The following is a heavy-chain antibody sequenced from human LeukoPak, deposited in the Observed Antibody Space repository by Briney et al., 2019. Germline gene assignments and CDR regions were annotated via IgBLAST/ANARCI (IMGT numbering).Heavy chain of an antibody. CDR2: IFYSGST. D-gene: IGHD6-19*01. Sequence: PSETLSLTCTVSSGSISTSNYYWGWVRQPPGKALEWIGNIFYSGSTYYNPSLKSRVTISVDTSKNQFSLKLSSVTAADTAVYYCARHLRQWLPYYFDYWGPGNPGHRLR. CDR1: SGSISTSNYY. V-gene: IGHV4-39*01. CDR3: ARHLRQWLPYYFDY. J-gene: IGHJ4*02.